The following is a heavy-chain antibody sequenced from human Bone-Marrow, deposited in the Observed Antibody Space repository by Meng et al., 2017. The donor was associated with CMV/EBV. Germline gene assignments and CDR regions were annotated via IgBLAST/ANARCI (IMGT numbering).Heavy chain of an antibody. J-gene: IGHJ6*02. Sequence: GGSLRLSCAASGFTFSSHWMSWVRQAPGKGLEWVACIKQDGSEKYYVDSVKGRFTISRDNAKSSLYLQMNSLRAEDTAVYYCARKNGMDVWGQGAAVTVSS. V-gene: IGHV3-7*01. CDR1: GFTFSSHW. CDR2: IKQDGSEK. CDR3: ARKNGMDV.